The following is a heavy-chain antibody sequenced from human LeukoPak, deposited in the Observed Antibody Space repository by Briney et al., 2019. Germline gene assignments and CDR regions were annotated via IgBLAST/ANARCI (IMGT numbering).Heavy chain of an antibody. D-gene: IGHD3-16*01. V-gene: IGHV4-39*07. J-gene: IGHJ4*02. Sequence: SETLSLTCTVSGGSISSSSYYWGWIRQPPGKGLEWIGSFYYSGSTYYNPSLKSRVTISVDTSKNQFSLKLSSVTAADTAVYYCARADRDQSDYVWGSPNDYWGQGTLVTVSS. CDR3: ARADRDQSDYVWGSPNDY. CDR1: GGSISSSSYY. CDR2: FYYSGST.